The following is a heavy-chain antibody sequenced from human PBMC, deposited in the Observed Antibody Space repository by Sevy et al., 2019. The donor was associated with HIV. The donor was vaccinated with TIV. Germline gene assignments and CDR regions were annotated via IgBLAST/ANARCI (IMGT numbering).Heavy chain of an antibody. CDR2: TNQDGSNK. CDR3: VGDGSSILYGGYDYSGMDV. V-gene: IGHV3-7*03. D-gene: IGHD6-13*01. J-gene: IGHJ6*02. CDR1: GFSFSHYW. Sequence: GGSLRLSCVASGFSFSHYWMSWVRQAPGKGLEWVANTNQDGSNKNYVDSVGGRFTISRDNGRNLLYLQMTSLIAEDTALYYCVGDGSSILYGGYDYSGMDVWGQGTTVTVSS.